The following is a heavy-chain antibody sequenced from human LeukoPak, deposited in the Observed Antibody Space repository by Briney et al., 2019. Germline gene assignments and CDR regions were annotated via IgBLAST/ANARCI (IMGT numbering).Heavy chain of an antibody. J-gene: IGHJ5*02. Sequence: ASVKVSCKASGYTFTSYDINWVRQATGQGREWMGWMNPNSGNTGYAQKFQGRVTMTRNTSISTAYMELSSLRSEDTAVYYCARAAFVVVPAAMDNWFDPWGQGTLVTVSS. D-gene: IGHD2-2*01. CDR1: GYTFTSYD. CDR2: MNPNSGNT. V-gene: IGHV1-8*01. CDR3: ARAAFVVVPAAMDNWFDP.